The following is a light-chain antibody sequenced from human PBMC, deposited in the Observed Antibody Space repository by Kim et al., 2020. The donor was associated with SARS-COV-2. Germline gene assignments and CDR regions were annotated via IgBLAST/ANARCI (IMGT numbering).Light chain of an antibody. J-gene: IGKJ1*01. CDR3: QQSHITAWT. Sequence: DIQMAQSPPSLSASVGDRVTITCRASQSIDTFLNWYQQRPGKAPKLLIYAASSVQSGVPSRFSGSGFGTDFTLTISSLQPEDFATYYCQQSHITAWTFGQGTKVDIK. CDR2: AAS. V-gene: IGKV1-39*01. CDR1: QSIDTF.